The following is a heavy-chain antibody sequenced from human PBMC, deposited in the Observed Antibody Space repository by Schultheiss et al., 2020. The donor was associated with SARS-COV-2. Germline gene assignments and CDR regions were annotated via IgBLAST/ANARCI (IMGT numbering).Heavy chain of an antibody. CDR3: VTSGIVVVPAAPHAYYYGMDV. CDR1: GYTFTSYA. D-gene: IGHD2-2*01. J-gene: IGHJ6*02. CDR2: INAGNGNT. V-gene: IGHV1-3*01. Sequence: ASVKVSCKASGYTFTSYAMHWVRQAPGQRLEWMGWINAGNGNTKYSQKFQGRVTITADESTSTAYMELSSLRSEDTAVYYCVTSGIVVVPAAPHAYYYGMDVWGQGTTVTVSS.